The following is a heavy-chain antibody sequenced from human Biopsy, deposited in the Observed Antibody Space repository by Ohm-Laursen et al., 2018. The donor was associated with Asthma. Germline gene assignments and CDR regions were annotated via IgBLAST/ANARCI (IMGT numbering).Heavy chain of an antibody. CDR3: AYGPDWSGLEL. J-gene: IGHJ6*02. V-gene: IGHV4-34*01. CDR2: TNERGVT. Sequence: SETLSLTCDVYPGSFSGFYWTWIRQSPEKGLEWIGETNERGVTNNNPSLKSRVIISVDPSKSQLSLKLRSMSAADTAIYYCAYGPDWSGLELWGQGTTVTVSS. CDR1: PGSFSGFY. D-gene: IGHD3-3*01.